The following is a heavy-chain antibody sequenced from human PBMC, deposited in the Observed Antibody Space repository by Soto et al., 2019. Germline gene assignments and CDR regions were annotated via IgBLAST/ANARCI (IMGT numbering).Heavy chain of an antibody. Sequence: GGSLRLSCAASGFTFSNAWMSWVRQAPGKGLEWVGRIKSKTDGGTTDYAAPVKGRFTISRDDSKNTLYLQMNSLKTEDTAVYYCTTEEVEYYYDSSGYYTDAFDIWGQGTMVTVSS. J-gene: IGHJ3*02. V-gene: IGHV3-15*01. D-gene: IGHD3-22*01. CDR1: GFTFSNAW. CDR3: TTEEVEYYYDSSGYYTDAFDI. CDR2: IKSKTDGGTT.